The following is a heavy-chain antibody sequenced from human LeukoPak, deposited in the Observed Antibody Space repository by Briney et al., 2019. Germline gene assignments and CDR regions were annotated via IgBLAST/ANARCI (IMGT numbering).Heavy chain of an antibody. CDR2: IIPIFGTA. Sequence: ASVKVSCKASGGTFSGYAISWVRQAPGKGGEWMGRIIPIFGTANYAQKFQGRVTITTDESTSTAYMELSSLRSDDTAAKYCARREFGLMDFWCKGRTVTVSS. D-gene: IGHD3-10*01. V-gene: IGHV1-69*05. CDR3: ARREFGLMDF. CDR1: GGTFSGYA. J-gene: IGHJ6*03.